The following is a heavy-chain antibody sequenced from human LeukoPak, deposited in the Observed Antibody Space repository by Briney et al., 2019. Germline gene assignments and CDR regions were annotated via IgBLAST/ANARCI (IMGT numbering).Heavy chain of an antibody. V-gene: IGHV3-23*01. D-gene: IGHD3-22*01. Sequence: PGGSLRPSCAASGFTFSSYAMSWVRQAPGKGLEWVSAISGSGGSTYYADSVKGRFTISRDNSKNTLYLQMNSLRAEDTAVYYCARTSPYFDTSGPLDYWGQGTLVTVSS. CDR2: ISGSGGST. CDR1: GFTFSSYA. CDR3: ARTSPYFDTSGPLDY. J-gene: IGHJ4*02.